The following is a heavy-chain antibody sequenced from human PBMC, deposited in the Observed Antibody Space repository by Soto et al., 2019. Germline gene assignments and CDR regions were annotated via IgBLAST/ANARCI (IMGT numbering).Heavy chain of an antibody. Sequence: ASVKVSCKASGYTFTGYYMHWVRQAPGQGLEWMGWINPNSGGTNYAQKFQGWVTMTRDTSISTAYMELSRLRSDDTAVYYCARGDIVVVPVPGWFDPWGQGPLVTV. CDR2: INPNSGGT. D-gene: IGHD2-2*01. CDR3: ARGDIVVVPVPGWFDP. V-gene: IGHV1-2*04. J-gene: IGHJ5*02. CDR1: GYTFTGYY.